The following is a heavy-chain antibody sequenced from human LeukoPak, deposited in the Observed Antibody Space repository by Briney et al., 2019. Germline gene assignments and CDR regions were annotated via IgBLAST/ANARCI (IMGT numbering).Heavy chain of an antibody. CDR3: ARVKSDYYGSGSYYFLGFDP. CDR2: IYPGDSDT. D-gene: IGHD3-10*01. J-gene: IGHJ5*02. V-gene: IGHV5-51*01. CDR1: GYSFTSYW. Sequence: GESLKISCKGSGYSFTSYWIGWVRQIPGKGLEWMGIIYPGDSDTRYSPFFQGPVTISADKSISTAYLQWSSLKASDTAMYYCARVKSDYYGSGSYYFLGFDPWGQGTLVTVSS.